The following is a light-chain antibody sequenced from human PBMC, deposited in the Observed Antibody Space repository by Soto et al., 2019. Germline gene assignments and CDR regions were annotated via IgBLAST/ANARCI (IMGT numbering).Light chain of an antibody. CDR3: QQYSNWPQT. CDR2: GAS. Sequence: EIVMTQSPATLSVSPGERVTLSCRASQSVSSNLAWYQQKPGQAPRLLLYGASTRATGLPARFSGGGSGTEFTLTISSLQSEDFAIYYCQQYSNWPQTFGQGTKVEIK. CDR1: QSVSSN. J-gene: IGKJ1*01. V-gene: IGKV3-15*01.